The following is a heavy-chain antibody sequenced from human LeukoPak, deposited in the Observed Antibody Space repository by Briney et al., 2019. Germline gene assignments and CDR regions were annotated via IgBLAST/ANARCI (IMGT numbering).Heavy chain of an antibody. CDR2: IKQDGSEK. D-gene: IGHD3-22*01. CDR1: GFTFSSYW. V-gene: IGHV3-7*01. Sequence: GGSLRLSCAASGFTFSSYWMSWVRQAPGKGLEWVASIKQDGSEKYYVDSVKGRLTISRDNAKNSLYLQMNSLRAEDTAVYYCARADYDSSGPYGMDVWGQGTTVTVSS. J-gene: IGHJ6*02. CDR3: ARADYDSSGPYGMDV.